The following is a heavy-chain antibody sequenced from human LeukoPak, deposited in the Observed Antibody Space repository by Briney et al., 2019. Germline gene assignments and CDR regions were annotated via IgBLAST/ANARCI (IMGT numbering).Heavy chain of an antibody. J-gene: IGHJ4*02. D-gene: IGHD2-2*01. V-gene: IGHV3-21*01. CDR2: ISSSSSYI. CDR3: ASSADIVVVPAAHEGDY. Sequence: GGSLRLSCAASGFTFSSYSMNWVRQAPGKGLGWVSSISSSSSYIYYADSVKGRFTISRDNAKNSLYLQMNSLRAEDTAVYYCASSADIVVVPAAHEGDYWGQGTLVTVSS. CDR1: GFTFSSYS.